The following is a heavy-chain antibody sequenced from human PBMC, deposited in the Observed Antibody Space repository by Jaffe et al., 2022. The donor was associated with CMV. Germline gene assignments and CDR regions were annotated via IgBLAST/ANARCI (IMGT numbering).Heavy chain of an antibody. CDR3: ARVPNVYANNYYYYYGMDV. D-gene: IGHD2-8*01. Sequence: QVQLVQSGAEVKKPGSSVKVSCKASGGTFSSYAISWVRQAPGQGLEWMGGIIPIFGTANYAQKFQGRVTITADESTSTAYMELSSLRSEDTAVYYCARVPNVYANNYYYYYGMDVWGQGTTVTVSS. CDR1: GGTFSSYA. J-gene: IGHJ6*02. V-gene: IGHV1-69*01. CDR2: IIPIFGTA.